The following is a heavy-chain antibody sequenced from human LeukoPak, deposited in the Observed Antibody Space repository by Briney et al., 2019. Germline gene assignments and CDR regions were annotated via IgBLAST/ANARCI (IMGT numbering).Heavy chain of an antibody. V-gene: IGHV4-59*01. CDR1: GGSITTYF. J-gene: IGHJ5*02. Sequence: SETLSLTCSVSGGSITTYFWTCIRQPPGTGLEWIGYIYYTGITNYNPSLKSRVTMSVDSSKNHLSLQLPSVTAADTAVYYCSRGRNTLSPWGQGSLVTVSS. CDR2: IYYTGIT. CDR3: SRGRNTLSP.